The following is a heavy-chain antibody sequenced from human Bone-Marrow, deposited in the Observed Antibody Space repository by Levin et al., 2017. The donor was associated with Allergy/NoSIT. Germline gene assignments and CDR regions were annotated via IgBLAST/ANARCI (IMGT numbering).Heavy chain of an antibody. D-gene: IGHD3-10*01. J-gene: IGHJ3*02. CDR2: MYYSGST. V-gene: IGHV4-59*01. CDR1: GGSINNYY. CDR3: VRNGFYGSGSTDAFDI. Sequence: PSETLSLTCTVSGGSINNYYWGWIRQPPGKGLEWIGYMYYSGSTNYNPSLKSRVTISADTSKNHFSLKLTSVTAADTAVYYCVRNGFYGSGSTDAFDIWGQGTMVTVSS.